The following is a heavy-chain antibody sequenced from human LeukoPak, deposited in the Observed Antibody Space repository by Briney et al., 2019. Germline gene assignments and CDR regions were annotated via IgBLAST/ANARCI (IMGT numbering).Heavy chain of an antibody. Sequence: SGSLCVSSADPVGSISGYFWSSIWQPAREGLWRIWRIYPSGGINYNPFLKSRVTMSVDTSKNQFSLKLSSVTAADTAVYYCARAVGSGSFQTYYYYMDVWGKGTTVTISS. V-gene: IGHV4-4*07. D-gene: IGHD3-10*01. CDR3: ARAVGSGSFQTYYYYMDV. J-gene: IGHJ6*03. CDR1: VGSISGYF. CDR2: IYPSGGI.